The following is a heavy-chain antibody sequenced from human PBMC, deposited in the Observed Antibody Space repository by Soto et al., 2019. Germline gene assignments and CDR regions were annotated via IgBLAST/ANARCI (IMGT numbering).Heavy chain of an antibody. D-gene: IGHD2-15*01. V-gene: IGHV3-7*05. CDR2: INQDGSEK. Sequence: PGGSLRLSCAASEFTFTNYYMTWFRQAPGKGLQWVASINQDGSEKYYVDSVKGRFTISRDNGKNSVYLQMNSLRVEDTAVYYCARYVGEIWGHGTKVTVSS. CDR3: ARYVGEI. J-gene: IGHJ3*02. CDR1: EFTFTNYY.